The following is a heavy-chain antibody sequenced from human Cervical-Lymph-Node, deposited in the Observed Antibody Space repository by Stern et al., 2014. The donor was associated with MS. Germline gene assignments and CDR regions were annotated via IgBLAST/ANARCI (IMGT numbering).Heavy chain of an antibody. Sequence: QVQLVQSGAEVKKPGSSGKVSCKASGGTFSSYTISWVRQAPGQGLEWMGRIIPILGIANYAQKFQGRVTITADKSTSTAYMELSSLRSEDTAVYYCARAGSSSASSLDYWGQGTLVTVSS. CDR2: IIPILGIA. CDR1: GGTFSSYT. CDR3: ARAGSSSASSLDY. J-gene: IGHJ4*02. V-gene: IGHV1-69*09. D-gene: IGHD6-6*01.